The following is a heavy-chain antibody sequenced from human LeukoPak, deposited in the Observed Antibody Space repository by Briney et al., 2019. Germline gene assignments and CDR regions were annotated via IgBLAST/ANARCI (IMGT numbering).Heavy chain of an antibody. CDR3: ASYHISSPSSYYSYSPLI. V-gene: IGHV1-69*13. CDR2: VIPIFGTA. D-gene: IGHD2-15*01. Sequence: ASVRDSSVAFGRIFSRYAICSVRQAPGQGLEWMGGVIPIFGTANYAQKFQGRVTITADEYTSTAYMELSSLRSEDTAVYYCASYHISSPSSYYSYSPLICGQRTTVTVSS. J-gene: IGHJ6*01. CDR1: GRIFSRYA.